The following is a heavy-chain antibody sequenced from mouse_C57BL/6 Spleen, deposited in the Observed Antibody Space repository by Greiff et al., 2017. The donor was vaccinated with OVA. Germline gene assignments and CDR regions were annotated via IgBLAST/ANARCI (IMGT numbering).Heavy chain of an antibody. CDR2: ISSGGSYT. CDR1: GFTFSSYG. Sequence: EVKLQESGGDLVKPGGSLKLSCAASGFTFSSYGMSWVRQTPDKRLEWVATISSGGSYTYYPDSVKGRFTISRDNAKNTLYLQMSSLKSEDTAMYYCARHGDYGSSIDYWGQGTTLTVSS. J-gene: IGHJ2*01. D-gene: IGHD1-1*01. V-gene: IGHV5-6*01. CDR3: ARHGDYGSSIDY.